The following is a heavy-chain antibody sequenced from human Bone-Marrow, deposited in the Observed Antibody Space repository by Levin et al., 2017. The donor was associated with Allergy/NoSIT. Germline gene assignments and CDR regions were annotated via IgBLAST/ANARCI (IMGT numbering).Heavy chain of an antibody. CDR2: IKQDGSEK. D-gene: IGHD2/OR15-2a*01. J-gene: IGHJ2*01. V-gene: IGHV3-7*01. Sequence: GGSLRLSCAASGFTFSSYWMSWVRQAPGKGLEWVANIKQDGSEKYYVDSVKGRFTISRDNAKNSLYLQMNSLRAEDTAVYYCARETSEGQSFSWYFDLWGRGTLVTVSS. CDR3: ARETSEGQSFSWYFDL. CDR1: GFTFSSYW.